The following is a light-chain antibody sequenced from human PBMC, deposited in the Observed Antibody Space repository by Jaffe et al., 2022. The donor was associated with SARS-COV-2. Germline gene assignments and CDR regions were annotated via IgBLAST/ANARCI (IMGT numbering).Light chain of an antibody. CDR2: DNN. V-gene: IGLV1-51*01. CDR3: AAWDTSLTAGWL. CDR1: RSNIGNNP. J-gene: IGLJ2*01. Sequence: QSVLTQPPSVSAAPGQKVTISCSGSRSNIGNNPVSWYQQLPRTAPKLLIYDNNKRPSGIPDRFSGSKSGTTATLGITGLQTGDEADYFCAAWDTSLTAGWLFSGGTKLIVL.